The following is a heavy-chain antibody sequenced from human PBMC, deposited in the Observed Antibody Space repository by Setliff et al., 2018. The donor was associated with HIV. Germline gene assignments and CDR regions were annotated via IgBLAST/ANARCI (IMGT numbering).Heavy chain of an antibody. CDR1: GDFFSSDYY. CDR2: IYSSGRA. V-gene: IGHV4-38-2*02. D-gene: IGHD3-16*01. CDR3: VHSLLGAPMIDY. J-gene: IGHJ4*02. Sequence: SETLSLTCTVSGDFFSSDYYWGWIRQPPGKGLEWIGYIYSSGRAFYNPSLTSRVTMSLDPSKNHFSLRLNSVTAADTALYFCVHSLLGAPMIDYWGQGMLVTVSS.